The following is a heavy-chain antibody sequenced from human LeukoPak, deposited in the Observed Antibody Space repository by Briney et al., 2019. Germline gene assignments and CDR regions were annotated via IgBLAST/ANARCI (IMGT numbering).Heavy chain of an antibody. CDR3: AKMSGYDRAVDI. V-gene: IGHV4-59*01. Sequence: TSETLSLTCTVSGGSINNYYWSWIRQPPGKGLECVGYIYYSGTTNYNPSLKSRVTISVDTSKTQFSLKLTSVTAADTAVYYCAKMSGYDRAVDIWGQGTMVTVSS. J-gene: IGHJ3*02. CDR2: IYYSGTT. D-gene: IGHD5-12*01. CDR1: GGSINNYY.